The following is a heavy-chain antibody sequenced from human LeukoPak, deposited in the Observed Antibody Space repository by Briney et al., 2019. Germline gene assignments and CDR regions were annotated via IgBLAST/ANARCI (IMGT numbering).Heavy chain of an antibody. V-gene: IGHV4-59*01. CDR2: IYYSGST. D-gene: IGHD2-8*02. J-gene: IGHJ4*02. CDR1: GGSISSYY. Sequence: SETLSLTCTVSGGSISSYYWSWIRQPPGKGLEWIGYIYYSGSTNYNPSLKSRVTISVDTSKNQFSLKLSSVTAADTAVYYCARDPEEPPGDYFDYWGQGTLVTVSS. CDR3: ARDPEEPPGDYFDY.